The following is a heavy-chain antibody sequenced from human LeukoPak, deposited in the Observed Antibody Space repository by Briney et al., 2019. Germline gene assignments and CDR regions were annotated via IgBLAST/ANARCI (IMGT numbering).Heavy chain of an antibody. J-gene: IGHJ3*02. CDR2: IYPSGST. V-gene: IGHV4-38-2*01. CDR3: ARGHYDFWSGYYDYDAFDI. Sequence: SETLSLTCAVSGYSISSGYYWGWIRQPLGKGLEWIGSIYPSGSTYYNPSLKSRVTISVDTSKNRFSLKLSSVTAADTAVYYCARGHYDFWSGYYDYDAFDIWGQGTMVTVSS. D-gene: IGHD3-3*01. CDR1: GYSISSGYY.